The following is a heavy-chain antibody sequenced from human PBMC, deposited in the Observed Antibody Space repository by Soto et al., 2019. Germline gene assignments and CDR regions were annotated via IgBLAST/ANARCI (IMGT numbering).Heavy chain of an antibody. V-gene: IGHV4-61*01. Sequence: SETLSLTCTVSGGSVSTGNYNWSWVRQTPGKVLEWIGNIFFTGSTHYNPSLTSRVTISVDTSKNQFSLELRSVTAADTAVYYCARDGHGMDVWGQGTTVTVSS. CDR3: ARDGHGMDV. CDR2: IFFTGST. J-gene: IGHJ6*02. CDR1: GGSVSTGNYN.